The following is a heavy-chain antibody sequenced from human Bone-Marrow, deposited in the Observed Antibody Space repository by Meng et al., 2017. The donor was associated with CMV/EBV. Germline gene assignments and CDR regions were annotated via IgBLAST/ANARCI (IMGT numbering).Heavy chain of an antibody. D-gene: IGHD2-8*01. V-gene: IGHV3-33*01. CDR3: ARGQELAYCTNGVCYIDY. CDR1: GFIFSSYG. J-gene: IGHJ4*02. Sequence: GESLKISCAASGFIFSSYGMHWVRQTPGKGLEWVAVIWYDGSNKYYADSVKGRFTISRDNSKNMLYLQMNSLRVEDTAVYYCARGQELAYCTNGVCYIDYWGQGTLVTVSS. CDR2: IWYDGSNK.